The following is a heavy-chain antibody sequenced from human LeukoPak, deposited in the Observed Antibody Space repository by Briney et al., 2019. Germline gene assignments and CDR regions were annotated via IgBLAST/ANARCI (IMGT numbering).Heavy chain of an antibody. CDR3: AREGSGYYFDY. V-gene: IGHV1-18*01. D-gene: IGHD3-3*01. CDR2: ISAYNGST. J-gene: IGHJ4*02. CDR1: GYTFTSYG. Sequence: GASVKVSRKASGYTFTSYGISWVRQAPGQGLEWMGWISAYNGSTNYAQKLQGRVTITADESTSTAYMELSSLRSEDTAVYYCAREGSGYYFDYWGQGTLVTVSS.